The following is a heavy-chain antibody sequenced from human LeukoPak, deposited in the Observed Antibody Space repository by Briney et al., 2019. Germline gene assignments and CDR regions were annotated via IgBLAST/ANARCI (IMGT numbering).Heavy chain of an antibody. Sequence: ASVKVSCKASGYSFTDYYMHWVRQAPGQGLEWMGWINPNSGGTKYAQKFQGRVTMTRDTSISTAYMELSRLRSDDTAVYYCARVRPGGAVTNSPRGWFDPWGQGTLVTVSS. CDR1: GYSFTDYY. D-gene: IGHD2/OR15-2a*01. V-gene: IGHV1-2*02. J-gene: IGHJ5*02. CDR2: INPNSGGT. CDR3: ARVRPGGAVTNSPRGWFDP.